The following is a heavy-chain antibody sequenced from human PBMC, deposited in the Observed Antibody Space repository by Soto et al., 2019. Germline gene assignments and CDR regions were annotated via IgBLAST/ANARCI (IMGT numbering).Heavy chain of an antibody. V-gene: IGHV1-2*04. D-gene: IGHD3-3*01. CDR2: INPNSGGT. Sequence: ASVKVSCKASGYTFTGYYMHWVRQAPGQGLEWMGWINPNSGGTNYAQKFQGWVTMTRDTSISTAYMELSRLRSGDTAVYYCARDSGFWSGYGMDVWGQGTTVTVSS. J-gene: IGHJ6*02. CDR1: GYTFTGYY. CDR3: ARDSGFWSGYGMDV.